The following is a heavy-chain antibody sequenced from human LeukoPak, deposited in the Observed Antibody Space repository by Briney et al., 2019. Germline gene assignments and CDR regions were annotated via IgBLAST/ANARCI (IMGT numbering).Heavy chain of an antibody. J-gene: IGHJ1*01. Sequence: GGSLRLSCAASGFTFNSYSMNWVRQAPGKGLEWVSSISSSSSYIYYADSVKGRFTISRDNAKNSLYLQMNSLRAEDTAVYYCASLPYCGGDCYSSGWGQGTLVTVSS. V-gene: IGHV3-21*01. CDR2: ISSSSSYI. D-gene: IGHD2-21*02. CDR3: ASLPYCGGDCYSSG. CDR1: GFTFNSYS.